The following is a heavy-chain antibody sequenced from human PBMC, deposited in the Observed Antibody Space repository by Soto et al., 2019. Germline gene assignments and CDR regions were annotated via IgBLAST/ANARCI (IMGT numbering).Heavy chain of an antibody. Sequence: GGSLRLCCAASVFTFSSYAMHWFRQAPGKGLEWVAVISYDGSNKYYADSVKGRFTISRDNSKNTLYLQMNSLRAEDTAVYYCARGPTIFGVVIIFYYFDYWGQGTLVTVSS. D-gene: IGHD3-3*01. CDR1: VFTFSSYA. V-gene: IGHV3-30-3*01. CDR2: ISYDGSNK. J-gene: IGHJ4*02. CDR3: ARGPTIFGVVIIFYYFDY.